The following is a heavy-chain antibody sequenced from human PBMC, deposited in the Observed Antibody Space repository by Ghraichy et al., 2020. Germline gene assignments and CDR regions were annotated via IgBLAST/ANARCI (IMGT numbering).Heavy chain of an antibody. V-gene: IGHV4-31*03. CDR3: ARDRSMTTVTSRDAFDI. J-gene: IGHJ3*02. CDR1: GGSISRGGYY. Sequence: TLSLTCTVSGGSISRGGYYWSWIRQHPGKGLEWIGYIYYSGSTYYNPSLKSRVTISVDTSKNQFSLKLSSVTAADTAVYYCARDRSMTTVTSRDAFDIWGQGTMVTVSS. CDR2: IYYSGST. D-gene: IGHD4-17*01.